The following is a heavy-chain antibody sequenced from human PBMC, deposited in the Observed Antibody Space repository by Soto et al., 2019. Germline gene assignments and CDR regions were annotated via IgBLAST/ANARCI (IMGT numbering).Heavy chain of an antibody. V-gene: IGHV1-18*01. D-gene: IGHD6-19*01. Sequence: ASVKVSCKASGYTFTSYGISWVRQAPGQGLEWMGWISAYNGNTNYAQKLQGRVTMTTDTSTSTAYMELRSLRSDDTAVYYCARVSGHAVADGDGYYYGMDVWGQGTTVTVSS. J-gene: IGHJ6*02. CDR2: ISAYNGNT. CDR1: GYTFTSYG. CDR3: ARVSGHAVADGDGYYYGMDV.